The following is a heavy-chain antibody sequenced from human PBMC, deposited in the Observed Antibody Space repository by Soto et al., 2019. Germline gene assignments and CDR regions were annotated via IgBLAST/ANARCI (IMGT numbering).Heavy chain of an antibody. CDR3: ARNGIPLDYYYGMDV. J-gene: IGHJ6*02. V-gene: IGHV3-33*01. CDR1: GFTFSSYG. Sequence: LRLSCAASGFTFSSYGMHWVRQAPGKGLEWVAVIWYDGSNKYYADSVKGRFTISRDNSKNTLYLQMNSLRAEDTAVYYCARNGIPLDYYYGMDVWGQGTTVTVSS. CDR2: IWYDGSNK. D-gene: IGHD1-26*01.